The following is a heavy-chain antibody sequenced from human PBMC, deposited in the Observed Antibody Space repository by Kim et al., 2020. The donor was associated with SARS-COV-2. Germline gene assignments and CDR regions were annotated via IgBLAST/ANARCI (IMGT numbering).Heavy chain of an antibody. CDR3: ARDLYDILTGYYVSHAYYFDY. D-gene: IGHD3-9*01. J-gene: IGHJ4*02. CDR1: GYTFTSYA. Sequence: ASVKVSCKASGYTFTSYAMNWVRQAPGQGLEWMGWINTNTGNPTYAQGFTGRFVFSLDTSVSTAYLQISSLKAEDTAVYYCARDLYDILTGYYVSHAYYFDYWGQGTLVTVSS. CDR2: INTNTGNP. V-gene: IGHV7-4-1*02.